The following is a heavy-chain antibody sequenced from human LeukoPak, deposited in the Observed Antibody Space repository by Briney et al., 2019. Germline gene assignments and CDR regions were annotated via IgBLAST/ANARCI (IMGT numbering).Heavy chain of an antibody. CDR3: AKCRYYYDSPDWFDP. J-gene: IGHJ5*02. V-gene: IGHV3-23*01. CDR1: GFTFSSYA. Sequence: GGSLRLSSVASGFTFSSYAMSWVRQAPGKGLEWVSSISGSGGSTNYADSVKGRFTISRDNSKNTLYLQMNSLRAEDTAVYYCAKCRYYYDSPDWFDPWGQGTLVIVSS. D-gene: IGHD3-22*01. CDR2: ISGSGGST.